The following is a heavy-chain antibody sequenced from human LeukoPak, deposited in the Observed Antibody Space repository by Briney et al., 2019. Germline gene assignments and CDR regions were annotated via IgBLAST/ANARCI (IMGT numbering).Heavy chain of an antibody. CDR2: INHSGST. V-gene: IGHV4-34*01. Sequence: SETLSLTCAVYGGSFSGYYWSWIRQPPGKGLELIGEINHSGSTNYNPSLKSRVTISVDTSKNQFSLKLSSVTAADTAVYYCARDDSSGIYYYYYMDVWGKGTTVAISS. J-gene: IGHJ6*03. CDR1: GGSFSGYY. CDR3: ARDDSSGIYYYYYMDV. D-gene: IGHD3-22*01.